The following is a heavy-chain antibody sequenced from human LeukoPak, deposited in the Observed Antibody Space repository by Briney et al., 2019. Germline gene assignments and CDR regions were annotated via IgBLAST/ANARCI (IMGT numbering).Heavy chain of an antibody. J-gene: IGHJ4*02. V-gene: IGHV3-23*01. CDR2: VRGSDAGT. CDR3: AKNRGGSYYSGSYY. CDR1: GFTFSSYA. D-gene: IGHD1-26*01. Sequence: GGSLRLSCAASGFTFSSYAMNWVRQAPGKGLEWVSAVRGSDAGTSYADSVKGRFTISRDNSKNTLYLQMNSLRAEDTAVYYCAKNRGGSYYSGSYYWGQGTLVTVSS.